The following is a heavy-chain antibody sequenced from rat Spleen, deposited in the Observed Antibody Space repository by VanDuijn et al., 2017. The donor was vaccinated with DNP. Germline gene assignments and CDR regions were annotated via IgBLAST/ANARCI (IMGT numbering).Heavy chain of an antibody. CDR3: TRRNYGNSLNWFVY. J-gene: IGHJ3*01. CDR2: ISYDGSNT. D-gene: IGHD1-11*01. CDR1: GFTFSDYN. Sequence: EVQLVESGGGLVQPGRSLKLSCAASGFTFSDYNMAWVRQAPKKGLEWVASISYDGSNTYYGDSVKGRFTISRDNGETTLYLQMYSLRSEDTATYYCTRRNYGNSLNWFVYWGQGTLVTVSS. V-gene: IGHV5-7*01.